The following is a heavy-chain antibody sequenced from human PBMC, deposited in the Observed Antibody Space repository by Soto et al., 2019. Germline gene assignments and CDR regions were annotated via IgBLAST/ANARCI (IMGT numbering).Heavy chain of an antibody. J-gene: IGHJ5*02. CDR2: IYYSGST. Sequence: SETLSLTCTVSGGSISSGGYYWSWIRQHPGKGLEWIGYIYYSGSTYYNPSLKSRVTISVDTSKNQFSLKLSSVTAADTAVYYCARSYDSTTSTPNWFDPWGQGTLVTVSS. D-gene: IGHD3-22*01. CDR1: GGSISSGGYY. CDR3: ARSYDSTTSTPNWFDP. V-gene: IGHV4-31*03.